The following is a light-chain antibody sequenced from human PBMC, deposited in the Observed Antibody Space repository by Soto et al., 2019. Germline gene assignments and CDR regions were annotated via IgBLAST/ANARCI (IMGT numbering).Light chain of an antibody. J-gene: IGKJ3*01. CDR2: SAS. CDR3: QGGFT. V-gene: IGKV3-20*01. Sequence: EIVLTQSPGTLSLSPGERATLSCRASQSVSSSFLAWYQQKPGQAPRLLIYSASSRATGIPDRFSGSGSGKGLPPPLSRLEAENFGIQFLQGGFTFGPGTKMDIK. CDR1: QSVSSSF.